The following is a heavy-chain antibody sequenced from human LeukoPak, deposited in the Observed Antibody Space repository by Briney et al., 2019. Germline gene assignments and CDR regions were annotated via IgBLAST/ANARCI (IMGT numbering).Heavy chain of an antibody. J-gene: IGHJ6*02. Sequence: GGSLRLSCAASGFTFSSYGMHWVRQAPGKGLEWVAVISYDGSNKYYADSVKGRFTISRDNSRNTLYLQMNSLRAEDTAVYYCAKDHRRYHDSSGYYWGYYYYGMDVWGQGTTVTVSS. D-gene: IGHD3-22*01. CDR3: AKDHRRYHDSSGYYWGYYYYGMDV. CDR2: ISYDGSNK. V-gene: IGHV3-30*18. CDR1: GFTFSSYG.